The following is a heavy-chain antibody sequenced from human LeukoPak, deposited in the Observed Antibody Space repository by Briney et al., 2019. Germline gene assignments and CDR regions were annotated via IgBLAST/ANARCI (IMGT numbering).Heavy chain of an antibody. CDR3: ATSGGDYYYYSLDV. CDR2: IIPVLGTT. J-gene: IGHJ6*03. Sequence: SVKVSCKASGGTFSRYAISWVRQAPGQGLEWMGGIIPVLGTTNYAQTFQNKVTITADKSTSTTYMELSSLTSEDTAVYYCATSGGDYYYYSLDVWGKGTPVTISS. V-gene: IGHV1-69*10. CDR1: GGTFSRYA. D-gene: IGHD3-10*01.